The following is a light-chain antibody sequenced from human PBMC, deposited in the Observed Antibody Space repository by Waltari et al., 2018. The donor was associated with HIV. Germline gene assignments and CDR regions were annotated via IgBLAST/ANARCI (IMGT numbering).Light chain of an antibody. CDR2: EVS. CDR3: SSDTSSSTLV. CDR1: STYVGGYHY. Sequence: QSALTQPASVSGSPGQSITISCTGTSTYVGGYHYLSWYQHHPVKAPTLMISEVSNRPSGVTNRFAGYKAGNTASLTITGLQVEDEADYYCSSDTSSSTLVFGGGTKLTVL. J-gene: IGLJ3*02. V-gene: IGLV2-14*01.